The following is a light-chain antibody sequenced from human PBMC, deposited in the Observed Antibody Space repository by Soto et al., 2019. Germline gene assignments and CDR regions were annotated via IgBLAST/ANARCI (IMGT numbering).Light chain of an antibody. CDR2: EVS. V-gene: IGLV2-14*01. Sequence: QSALTQPASVSGSPGQSITISCTGTNSDVGGYNYVSWYQQQPGKAPKLIIYEVSNRPSGVSNRFSGSKSGNTASLTISGLQAEDEADYYCNSYTSKSTGVFGTGTKLTVL. CDR1: NSDVGGYNY. CDR3: NSYTSKSTGV. J-gene: IGLJ1*01.